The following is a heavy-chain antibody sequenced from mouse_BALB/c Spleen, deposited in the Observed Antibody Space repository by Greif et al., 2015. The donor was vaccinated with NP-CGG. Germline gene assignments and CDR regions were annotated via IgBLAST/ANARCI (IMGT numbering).Heavy chain of an antibody. CDR3: TRERGSAWFAY. CDR2: IDPETGGT. Sequence: QVQLQQSGAELVRPGASVTLSCKASGYTLTDYEMHWVKQTPVHGLEWIGAIDPETGGTAYNQKFKGKATLTADKSSSTAYMELRSLTSEDSAVYYCTRERGSAWFAYWGQGTLVTVSA. J-gene: IGHJ3*01. CDR1: GYTLTDYE. V-gene: IGHV1-15*01.